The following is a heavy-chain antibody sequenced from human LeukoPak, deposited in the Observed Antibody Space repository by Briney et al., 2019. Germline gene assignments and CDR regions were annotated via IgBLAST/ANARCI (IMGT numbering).Heavy chain of an antibody. CDR2: IRYDGSNK. CDR1: GFTFSSYS. Sequence: GGSLRLSCAASGFTFSSYSMNWVRQAPGKGLEWVAFIRYDGSNKYYADSVKGRFTISRDNSKNTLYLQMNSLRAEDTAVYYCAVPPYSSGRGSYFDYWGQGTLVTVSS. V-gene: IGHV3-30*02. D-gene: IGHD6-19*01. CDR3: AVPPYSSGRGSYFDY. J-gene: IGHJ4*02.